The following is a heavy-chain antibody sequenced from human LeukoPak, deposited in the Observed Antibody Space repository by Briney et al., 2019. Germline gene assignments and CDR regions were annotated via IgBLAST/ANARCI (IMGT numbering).Heavy chain of an antibody. Sequence: SETLSLTCTVSGGSVSSGSYYWSWIRQPPGKGLEWIGYIYSSVSTKYNTSLKSRVTISVDTSKNQVSLNLSSVTATDTAVYYCARDEWFDPWGQGTLVTVSS. CDR1: GGSVSSGSYY. CDR3: ARDEWFDP. J-gene: IGHJ5*02. V-gene: IGHV4-61*01. CDR2: IYSSVST.